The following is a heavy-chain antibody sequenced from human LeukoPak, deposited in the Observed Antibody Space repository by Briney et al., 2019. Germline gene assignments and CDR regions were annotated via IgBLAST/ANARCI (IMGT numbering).Heavy chain of an antibody. D-gene: IGHD3-9*01. Sequence: GRFLRLSCAASGFTFSSYAMHWVRQAPGKGLEWVANIRQDGSEKYYVDSVKGRFTISRDNAKNSLYLQMNSLRAEDTAVYYCARDEQYYDILTGYYEGPNYYGMDVWGQGTTVTVSS. CDR3: ARDEQYYDILTGYYEGPNYYGMDV. J-gene: IGHJ6*02. CDR2: IRQDGSEK. CDR1: GFTFSSYA. V-gene: IGHV3-7*01.